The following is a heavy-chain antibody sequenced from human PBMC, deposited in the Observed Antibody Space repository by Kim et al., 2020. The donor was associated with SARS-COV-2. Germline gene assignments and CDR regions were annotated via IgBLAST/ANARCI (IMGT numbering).Heavy chain of an antibody. V-gene: IGHV7-4-1*02. J-gene: IGHJ4*02. D-gene: IGHD3-22*01. CDR3: ARVARDYYDSSGYYYYFDY. Sequence: ASVKVSCKASGYTFTSYAMNWVRQAPGQGLEWMGWINTNTGNPTYAQGFTGRFVFSLDTSVSTAYRQISSLKAEDTAVYYCARVARDYYDSSGYYYYFDYWGQGTLVTVSS. CDR2: INTNTGNP. CDR1: GYTFTSYA.